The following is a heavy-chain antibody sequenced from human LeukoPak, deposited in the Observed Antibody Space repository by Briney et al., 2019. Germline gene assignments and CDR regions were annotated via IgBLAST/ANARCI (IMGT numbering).Heavy chain of an antibody. D-gene: IGHD2/OR15-2a*01. CDR2: ISGSGSST. V-gene: IGHV3-23*01. CDR1: GFTFSAYS. Sequence: PGGSLRLSCAASGFTFSAYSMNWVRQAPGKGLEWVSAISGSGSSTYYADSVKGRFTISRDNSKNTLYLQMNSLRAEDTAVYYCAKGNMASKFDYWGQGTLVTVSS. J-gene: IGHJ4*02. CDR3: AKGNMASKFDY.